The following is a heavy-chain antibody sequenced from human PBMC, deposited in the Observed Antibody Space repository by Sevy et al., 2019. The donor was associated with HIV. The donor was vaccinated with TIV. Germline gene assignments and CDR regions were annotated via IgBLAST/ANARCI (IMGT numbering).Heavy chain of an antibody. CDR1: GFIFNDYG. Sequence: GGSLRLSCAASGFIFNDYGMSWVRQAPGKGLEWVANIKKDGSEKYYVDSVKGRFTIPRDNAKNSLYLQMNSLRAEDTAVYYCARDVSSPYGDYEGYYFDYWGQGNLVTVSS. CDR3: ARDVSSPYGDYEGYYFDY. CDR2: IKKDGSEK. J-gene: IGHJ4*02. D-gene: IGHD4-17*01. V-gene: IGHV3-7*01.